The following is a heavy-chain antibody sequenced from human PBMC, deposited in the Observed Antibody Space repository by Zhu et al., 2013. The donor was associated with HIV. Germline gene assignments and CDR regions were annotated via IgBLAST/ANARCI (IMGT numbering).Heavy chain of an antibody. CDR2: VSGSGTLT. CDR1: GFNFRNFA. CDR3: VRDRREAVGTFPEHFQH. V-gene: IGHV3-23*01. Sequence: EVQLLESGGDVVQPGGSLRISCAASGFNFRNFALSWVRQVPGRGLEWVAAVSGSGTLTHYEDSVKGRFIVSRDNFKNILYLQMNRLRVEDTALYFCVRDRREAVGTFPEHFQHWGQGTLVTVSS. D-gene: IGHD6-13*01. J-gene: IGHJ1*01.